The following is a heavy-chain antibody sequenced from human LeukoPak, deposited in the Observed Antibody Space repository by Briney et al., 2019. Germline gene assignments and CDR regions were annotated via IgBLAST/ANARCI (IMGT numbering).Heavy chain of an antibody. CDR2: ITTSGATT. Sequence: GGSLRLSCAASGFTFGSYGMSWVRQAPGKGLEWVSFITTSGATTSYADSVKGRFTISRDNLRNTLYMQMNSLRAEDTALYYCTIMHGYYDIRAYWVQWGQGTLVTVSS. V-gene: IGHV3-23*01. CDR1: GFTFGSYG. J-gene: IGHJ4*02. CDR3: TIMHGYYDIRAYWVQ. D-gene: IGHD3-9*01.